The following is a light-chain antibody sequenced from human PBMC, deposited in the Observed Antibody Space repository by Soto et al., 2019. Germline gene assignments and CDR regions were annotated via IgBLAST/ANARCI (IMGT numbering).Light chain of an antibody. CDR1: QSISTY. Sequence: IQMTQSPSSLSASVGDGVTITCRASQSISTYLNWYQQKPGKAPKLLIYAASSLQSGVPSRFSGSGSGTDFTLTITSLQPEDFATYYCQQSYSAPGTFGQGTKLEIK. V-gene: IGKV1-39*01. J-gene: IGKJ2*01. CDR2: AAS. CDR3: QQSYSAPGT.